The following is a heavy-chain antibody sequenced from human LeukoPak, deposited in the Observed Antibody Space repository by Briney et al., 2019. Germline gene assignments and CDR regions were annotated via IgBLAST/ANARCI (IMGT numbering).Heavy chain of an antibody. CDR2: IHHSGST. J-gene: IGHJ4*02. D-gene: IGHD3-16*02. CDR3: ARGPNYDYAWGSYRYRFDY. V-gene: IGHV4-38-2*01. Sequence: SETLSLTCAVSGYSISSGYYWGWIRQPPGEGLEWIGSIHHSGSTNYNPSLKSRVTISADTSKNQFSLNLSSVTAADTAVYYCARGPNYDYAWGSYRYRFDYWGQGTLVTVSS. CDR1: GYSISSGYY.